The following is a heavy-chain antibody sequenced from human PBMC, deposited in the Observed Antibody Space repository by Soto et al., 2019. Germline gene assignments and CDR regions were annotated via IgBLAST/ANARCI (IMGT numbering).Heavy chain of an antibody. Sequence: GDSVKVSCKASGYNFTVYYMHSVRQAPGQGLEWMGWINPNSGGTNYAQKFQGRVTMTRDTSISTAYMELSRLRSDDTAVYYCARTKRDYYYYGMDVWGQGTTVTVSS. CDR1: GYNFTVYY. J-gene: IGHJ6*02. CDR2: INPNSGGT. D-gene: IGHD2-8*01. V-gene: IGHV1-2*02. CDR3: ARTKRDYYYYGMDV.